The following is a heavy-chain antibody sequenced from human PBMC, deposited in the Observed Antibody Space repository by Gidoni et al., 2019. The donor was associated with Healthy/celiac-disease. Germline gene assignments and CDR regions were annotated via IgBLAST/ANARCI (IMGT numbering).Heavy chain of an antibody. V-gene: IGHV3-33*01. D-gene: IGHD2-15*01. J-gene: IGHJ4*02. CDR3: ARDNARGYCSGGSCFSFDY. Sequence: QVQLVESGGGVVQPGRSLRLAGAASGFTFSSYDMHWFRQAPGKGLGWVAVKCYDGSNKYYADSVKGRFTISRDNSKNTLYLQMNSLRAEDTAVYYCARDNARGYCSGGSCFSFDYWGQGTLVTVSS. CDR1: GFTFSSYD. CDR2: KCYDGSNK.